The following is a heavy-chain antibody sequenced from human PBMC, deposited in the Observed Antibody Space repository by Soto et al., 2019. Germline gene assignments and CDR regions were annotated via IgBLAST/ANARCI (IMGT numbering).Heavy chain of an antibody. CDR2: IYYSGST. Sequence: PSETLSLTCTVSGGSISSYYWSWIRQPPGKGLEWIGYIYYSGSTNYNPSLKSRVTISVDTSKNQFSLKLSSVTAADTAVYYCARQSVSYGLNYYYYYMDVWGKGTTVTVSS. J-gene: IGHJ6*03. D-gene: IGHD5-18*01. CDR3: ARQSVSYGLNYYYYYMDV. CDR1: GGSISSYY. V-gene: IGHV4-59*01.